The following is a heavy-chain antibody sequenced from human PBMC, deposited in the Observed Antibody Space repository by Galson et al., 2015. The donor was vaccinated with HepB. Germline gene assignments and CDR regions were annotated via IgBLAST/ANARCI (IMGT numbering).Heavy chain of an antibody. Sequence: SLRLSCAASGFTSSSYTMNWVRQAPGRGLEWLSFISPAGDTIYYVDSVKGRFTISRDTARNSLYLQMNSLRVEDTAVYYCARGWLQNSFDLWGQGTVVTVSS. J-gene: IGHJ3*01. CDR2: ISPAGDTI. D-gene: IGHD5-24*01. CDR1: GFTSSSYT. V-gene: IGHV3-48*01. CDR3: ARGWLQNSFDL.